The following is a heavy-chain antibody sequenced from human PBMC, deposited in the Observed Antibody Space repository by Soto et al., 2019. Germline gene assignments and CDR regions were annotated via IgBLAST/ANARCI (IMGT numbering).Heavy chain of an antibody. CDR3: ARNSPIAAAGI. J-gene: IGHJ4*02. Sequence: EVPLVESGGDLVQPGGSLRLSCAASGFTFSNYWVSWVRQAPGKGLEWVANINPDGSDKYHVDSVRGRFTISRDNTRKSLYLQMNSLRVEDTAVYYCARNSPIAAAGIWGQGTLVTVSS. CDR1: GFTFSNYW. D-gene: IGHD6-13*01. CDR2: INPDGSDK. V-gene: IGHV3-7*04.